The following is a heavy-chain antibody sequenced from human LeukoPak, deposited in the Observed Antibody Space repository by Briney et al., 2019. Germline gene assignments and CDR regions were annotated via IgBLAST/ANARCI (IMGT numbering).Heavy chain of an antibody. CDR1: GFTFSSYA. D-gene: IGHD6-19*01. Sequence: PGGSLRLSCAASGFTFSSYAMHWVRQAPGKGLEYVSAISSNGRTTFYANSVKGRFTISRDNSKNTLYLQMSSLRIEDMAVYFCARVGGWYWFDSWGQGTLVTVSS. CDR3: ARVGGWYWFDS. J-gene: IGHJ5*01. CDR2: ISSNGRTT. V-gene: IGHV3-64*01.